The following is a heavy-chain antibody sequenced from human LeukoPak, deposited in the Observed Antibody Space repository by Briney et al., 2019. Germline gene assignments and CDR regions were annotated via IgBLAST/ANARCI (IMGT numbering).Heavy chain of an antibody. CDR3: ARVLGTVTYYFDY. J-gene: IGHJ4*02. CDR1: GGSISTYY. V-gene: IGHV4-34*01. CDR2: INHSGST. D-gene: IGHD4-11*01. Sequence: PSETLSLTCAVSGGSISTYYWSWIRQPPGKGLEWIGEINHSGSTNYNPSLKSRVTISVDTSKNQFSLKLSSVTAADTAVYYCARVLGTVTYYFDYWGQGTLVTVSS.